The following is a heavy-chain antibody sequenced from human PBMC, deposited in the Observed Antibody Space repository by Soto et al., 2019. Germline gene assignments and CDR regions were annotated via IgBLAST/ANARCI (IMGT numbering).Heavy chain of an antibody. CDR2: MNPNSGNT. Sequence: ASVKVSCKASGYTFTSYDINWVRQATGQGLEWMGWMNPNSGNTGYAQKFQGRVTMTRNTSISTAYMELSSLRSEDTAVYYCASPRYPWGHYYYGMDVWGQGTTVTVSS. J-gene: IGHJ6*02. CDR3: ASPRYPWGHYYYGMDV. D-gene: IGHD1-1*01. V-gene: IGHV1-8*01. CDR1: GYTFTSYD.